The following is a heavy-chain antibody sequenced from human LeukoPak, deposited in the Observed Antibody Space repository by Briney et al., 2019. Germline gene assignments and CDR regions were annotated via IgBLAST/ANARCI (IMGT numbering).Heavy chain of an antibody. CDR3: AGRMIYSSLDNWFDP. V-gene: IGHV4-4*09. Sequence: PSETLSLTCTVSGGSISSYYWSWIRQPPGKGLEWIGYIYTSGSTNYNPSLKSRVTISVDTSKNQFTLKLSSVTAADTALYYCAGRMIYSSLDNWFDPWGQGTLVTVSS. D-gene: IGHD6-6*01. CDR1: GGSISSYY. CDR2: IYTSGST. J-gene: IGHJ5*02.